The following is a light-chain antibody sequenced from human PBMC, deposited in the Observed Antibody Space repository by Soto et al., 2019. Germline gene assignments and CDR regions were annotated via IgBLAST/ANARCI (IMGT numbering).Light chain of an antibody. V-gene: IGLV1-47*01. CDR2: RNN. J-gene: IGLJ1*01. Sequence: QSVLTQPPSASGTPGQRVTISCSGSSSNIGSNYVYWYQHLTGTAPKLLIYRNNQRPSGVPGRFSGSKSGPSASLAISGLRSEDEAAYYCATWDASLSNCVFGTGTKVTV. CDR1: SSNIGSNY. CDR3: ATWDASLSNCV.